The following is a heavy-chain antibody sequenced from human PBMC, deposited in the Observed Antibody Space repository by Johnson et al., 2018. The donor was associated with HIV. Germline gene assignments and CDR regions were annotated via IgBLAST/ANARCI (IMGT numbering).Heavy chain of an antibody. CDR2: IKQDGSNK. D-gene: IGHD3-3*01. CDR1: GFTFSSYG. V-gene: IGHV3-33*01. CDR3: ARESIFGVVIYAFDI. J-gene: IGHJ3*02. Sequence: QVQLVESGGGVVQPGKSLRLSCAASGFTFSSYGMHWVRQAPGKGLEWVANIKQDGSNKYYADSVKGRFTISRDNSKNTLYLQMNSLRAEDTGLYYCARESIFGVVIYAFDIWGQGTMVTVSS.